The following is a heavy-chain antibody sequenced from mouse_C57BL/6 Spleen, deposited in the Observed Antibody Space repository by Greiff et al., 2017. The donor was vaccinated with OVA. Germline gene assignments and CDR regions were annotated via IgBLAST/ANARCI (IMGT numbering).Heavy chain of an antibody. CDR3: ARRITTVVGDY. CDR2: IYPGDGDT. Sequence: QVQLQQSGAELVKPGASVKISCKASGYAFSSYWMNWVKQRPGKGLEWIGQIYPGDGDTNYNGKFKGKATLTADKSSSTAYLQLSSLTSEDSAVYFCARRITTVVGDYWGQGTTLTVSS. CDR1: GYAFSSYW. D-gene: IGHD1-1*01. J-gene: IGHJ2*01. V-gene: IGHV1-80*01.